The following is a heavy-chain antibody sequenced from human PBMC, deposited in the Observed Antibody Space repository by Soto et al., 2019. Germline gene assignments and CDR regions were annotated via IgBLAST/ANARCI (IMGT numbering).Heavy chain of an antibody. Sequence: ASVKVSCKASGYTFTSYDINWVRQATGQGLEWMGWMNPNSGNTGYAQKFQGRVTMTRNTSISTAYMELSSLRSEDTAVYYCARVPLIYDFWSGHWTDYYYYMDVWGKGTTVTVSS. J-gene: IGHJ6*03. CDR2: MNPNSGNT. CDR1: GYTFTSYD. CDR3: ARVPLIYDFWSGHWTDYYYYMDV. D-gene: IGHD3-3*01. V-gene: IGHV1-8*01.